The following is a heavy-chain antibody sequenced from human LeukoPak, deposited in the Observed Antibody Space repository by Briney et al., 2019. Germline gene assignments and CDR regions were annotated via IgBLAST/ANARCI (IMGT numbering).Heavy chain of an antibody. J-gene: IGHJ6*03. CDR2: IYDSGST. CDR1: GGSISSYY. D-gene: IGHD5-18*01. V-gene: IGHV4-59*08. CDR3: ARGGYRYAHDYYYMAV. Sequence: SSETLSLTCTVSGGSISSYYWSWIRQPPGKGLEWIGFIYDSGSTNYNPSLKSRVTISVDTSKNQFSLKLSSVTAADTAVYYCARGGYRYAHDYYYMAVWGKGTTVTISS.